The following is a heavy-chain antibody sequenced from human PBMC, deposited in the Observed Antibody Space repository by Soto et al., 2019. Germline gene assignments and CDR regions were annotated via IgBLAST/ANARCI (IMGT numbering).Heavy chain of an antibody. Sequence: LRLSCAASGFTFSSYSMNWVRQAPGKGLEWVSSISSSSSYIYYADSVKGRFTISRDNAKNSLYLQMNSLRAEDTAVYYCARDPLGYCSGGSCYPHRFDPWGQGTLVTVSS. CDR2: ISSSSSYI. CDR1: GFTFSSYS. CDR3: ARDPLGYCSGGSCYPHRFDP. V-gene: IGHV3-21*01. D-gene: IGHD2-15*01. J-gene: IGHJ5*02.